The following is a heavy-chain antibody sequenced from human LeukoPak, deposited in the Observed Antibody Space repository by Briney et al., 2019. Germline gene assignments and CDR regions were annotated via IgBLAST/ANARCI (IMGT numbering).Heavy chain of an antibody. J-gene: IGHJ4*02. Sequence: PSETLSLTCTVSGGSFSSYYWSWIRQPPGKRLEWIGYIYTTGTTSYNPSLKSRVTISLDTSKNQFSLQLSSVTAADTAVYYCARERYDFWSFDYWGQGTLVTFSS. CDR3: ARERYDFWSFDY. V-gene: IGHV4-4*09. D-gene: IGHD3-3*01. CDR1: GGSFSSYY. CDR2: IYTTGTT.